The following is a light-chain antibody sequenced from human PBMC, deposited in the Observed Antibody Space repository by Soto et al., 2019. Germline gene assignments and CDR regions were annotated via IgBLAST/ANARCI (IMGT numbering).Light chain of an antibody. J-gene: IGLJ2*01. CDR1: SSDVGGYNY. V-gene: IGLV2-14*01. Sequence: QSALTQPASVSGSPGQSITISCTGTSSDVGGYNYVSWYQHYPGKAPKLIIYEVNNRPLGVSSRFSGSKSGNTASLTISGLQAEDEADYYCSSYTTSTTLVIFGGGTKVTVL. CDR2: EVN. CDR3: SSYTTSTTLVI.